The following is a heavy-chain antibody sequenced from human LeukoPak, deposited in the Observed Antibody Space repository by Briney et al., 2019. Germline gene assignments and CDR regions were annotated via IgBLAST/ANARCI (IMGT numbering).Heavy chain of an antibody. J-gene: IGHJ4*02. Sequence: SGPTLVNPTQTLTLTCTFSGFSLSTSGVGAGWIRQPPGKALEWLALICWNDDKRYSPSLKSRLTITKDTSKNQVVLTTTNMDPVDTATYCCAHIKALYDFWSGWYAGFDYCGQGTLVTVSS. CDR1: GFSLSTSGVG. D-gene: IGHD3-3*01. CDR2: ICWNDDK. CDR3: AHIKALYDFWSGWYAGFDY. V-gene: IGHV2-5*01.